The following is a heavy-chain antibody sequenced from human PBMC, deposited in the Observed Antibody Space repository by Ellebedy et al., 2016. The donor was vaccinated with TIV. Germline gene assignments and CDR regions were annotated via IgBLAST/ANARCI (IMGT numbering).Heavy chain of an antibody. V-gene: IGHV4-39*01. CDR3: ARRGYCTNGICYGHYYAMDV. Sequence: MPSETLSLTCTVSGGSISSSSYYWGWIRQPPGKGLEWIGSIYYSGSTYYNPSLKSRVTISVDTSKNQCSLKLTSVTAADTAVYYCARRGYCTNGICYGHYYAMDVWGQGTTVTVS. D-gene: IGHD2-8*01. CDR2: IYYSGST. CDR1: GGSISSSSYY. J-gene: IGHJ6*02.